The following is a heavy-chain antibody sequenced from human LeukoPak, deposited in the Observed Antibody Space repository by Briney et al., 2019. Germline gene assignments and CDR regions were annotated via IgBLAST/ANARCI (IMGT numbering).Heavy chain of an antibody. Sequence: ASVTVSCKASVYTFTSYGISWVRPAPGQGVEWMGWICVYNGKTNYAQKLQGRVTMTTDTSTSTAYMELRSLRSDDTAVYYCARSPAYCSGSTCYGDNWFDPWGQGTLVTVSS. D-gene: IGHD2-15*01. CDR2: ICVYNGKT. J-gene: IGHJ5*02. V-gene: IGHV1-18*01. CDR1: VYTFTSYG. CDR3: ARSPAYCSGSTCYGDNWFDP.